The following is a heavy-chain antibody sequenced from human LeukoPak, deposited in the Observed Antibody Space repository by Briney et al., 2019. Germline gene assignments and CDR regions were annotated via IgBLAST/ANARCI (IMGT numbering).Heavy chain of an antibody. D-gene: IGHD1-26*01. CDR1: GGTFSSYA. Sequence: ASVKVSCKASGGTFSSYAISWVRQAPGQGLEWMGRIIPIFGTANYAQKFQGRVTITTDESTSTAYMELSSLRSEDTAVYYCATDFGSYLYYWGQGTLVTVSS. V-gene: IGHV1-69*05. CDR2: IIPIFGTA. J-gene: IGHJ4*02. CDR3: ATDFGSYLYY.